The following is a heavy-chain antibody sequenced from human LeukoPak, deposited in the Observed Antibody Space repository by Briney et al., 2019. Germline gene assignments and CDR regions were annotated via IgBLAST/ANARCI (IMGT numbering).Heavy chain of an antibody. CDR2: ISYDGSNK. CDR3: VRDLTTVTSP. D-gene: IGHD4-17*01. J-gene: IGHJ5*02. CDR1: GFTFSNFA. Sequence: PGGSLRLSCAASGFTFSNFAMHWVRQAPGKGLEWVAVISYDGSNKYHAESVKGRFTISRDNSKNTLHLQMNSLRPEDTAMYYCVRDLTTVTSPWGEETLFTVSS. V-gene: IGHV3-30*04.